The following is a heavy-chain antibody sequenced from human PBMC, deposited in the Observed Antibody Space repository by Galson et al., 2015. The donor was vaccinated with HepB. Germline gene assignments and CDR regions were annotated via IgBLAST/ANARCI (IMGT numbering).Heavy chain of an antibody. CDR3: ARPRGDYDSSGYAH. CDR1: GYTFTGYY. D-gene: IGHD3-22*01. J-gene: IGHJ4*02. Sequence: SVKVSCKASGYTFTGYYMHWVRQAPGQGLEWMGWINPNSGGTNYAQKFQGRVTMTRDTSISTAYMELSRLRSDDTAVYYCARPRGDYDSSGYAHWGQGTLVTVSS. CDR2: INPNSGGT. V-gene: IGHV1-2*02.